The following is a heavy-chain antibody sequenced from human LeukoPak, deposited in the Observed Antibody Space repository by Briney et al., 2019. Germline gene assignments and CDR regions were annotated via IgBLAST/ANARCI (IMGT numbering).Heavy chain of an antibody. CDR3: ARDYDWAFDF. D-gene: IGHD3-9*01. CDR2: INHNGEAI. Sequence: GGSLRLSCAASGFPFSSHVLSWVRQAPGKGLEWIAYINHNGEAIYYPDFAKGRFIISRDNAKNSLFLQMNDLRDEDTAVYYCARDYDWAFDFWGRGTRVTVSS. V-gene: IGHV3-48*02. CDR1: GFPFSSHV. J-gene: IGHJ4*02.